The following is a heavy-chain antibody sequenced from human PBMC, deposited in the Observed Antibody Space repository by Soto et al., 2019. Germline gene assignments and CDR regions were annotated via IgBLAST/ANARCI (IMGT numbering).Heavy chain of an antibody. D-gene: IGHD5-12*01. CDR1: GGSISSYY. CDR2: IHYSGST. Sequence: QVQLQESGPGLVKPSETLSLTCTVSGGSISSYYWSWIRQPPGKGLEWIGYIHYSGSTNYNPSLKSRVTISVDTSKNQFSLNLSSVIAADTAVYSCARHRDSVDFYFDYWGQGTLVTVSS. J-gene: IGHJ4*02. CDR3: ARHRDSVDFYFDY. V-gene: IGHV4-59*08.